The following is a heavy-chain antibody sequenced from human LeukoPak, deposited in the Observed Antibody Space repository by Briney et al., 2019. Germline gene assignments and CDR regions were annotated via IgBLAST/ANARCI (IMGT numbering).Heavy chain of an antibody. V-gene: IGHV3-53*01. Sequence: GGSLRLSCAASGFTVSSNYMSWVRQAPGKGLEWVSVIYSGGSTYYADSVKGRFTISRDNSKNTLYLQMNSLRAGDTAVYYCASGVAAAGRRDFQHWGQGTLVTVSS. CDR1: GFTVSSNY. D-gene: IGHD6-13*01. J-gene: IGHJ1*01. CDR2: IYSGGST. CDR3: ASGVAAAGRRDFQH.